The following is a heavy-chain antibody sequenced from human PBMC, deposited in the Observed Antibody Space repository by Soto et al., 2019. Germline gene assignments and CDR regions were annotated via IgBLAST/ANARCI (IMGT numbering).Heavy chain of an antibody. CDR2: INAGNGNT. Sequence: ASVKVSCKASGNSFSSYSLHWVRQAPGQSLEWMGWINAGNGNTKYSQKFQGRVTITRGTSASTAYMELSSLRSEDTAVYYCARDLPPIDYRGQGTLVTVSS. CDR3: ARDLPPIDY. CDR1: GNSFSSYS. V-gene: IGHV1-3*01. J-gene: IGHJ4*02.